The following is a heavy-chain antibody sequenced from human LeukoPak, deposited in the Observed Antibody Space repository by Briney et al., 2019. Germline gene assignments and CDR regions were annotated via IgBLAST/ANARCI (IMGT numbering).Heavy chain of an antibody. CDR2: IYTSGST. Sequence: SETLSLACTVSGGSISSYYWRWLRQPAGKGLEWIGRIYTSGSTNYNPSLKSRVTISVDKSKNQFSLKLSSVTAADTAVYYCARLRSIAAAVYYFDYWGQGTLVTVSS. J-gene: IGHJ4*02. V-gene: IGHV4-4*07. D-gene: IGHD6-6*01. CDR3: ARLRSIAAAVYYFDY. CDR1: GGSISSYY.